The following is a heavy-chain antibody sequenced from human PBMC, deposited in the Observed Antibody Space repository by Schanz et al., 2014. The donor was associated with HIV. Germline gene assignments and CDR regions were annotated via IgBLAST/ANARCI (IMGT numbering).Heavy chain of an antibody. D-gene: IGHD5-18*01. J-gene: IGHJ4*02. CDR3: AKSNGGDTAVVQYYFDY. CDR1: GFRFRSYW. Sequence: DVQLAESGGGLVQPGGSLRLSCAASGFRFRSYWMSWVRQAPGKGLEWLANIKKDRIEKYYVDSVKGRFTISRDNAKNSLYLNMYSLRAEDTAVYFCAKSNGGDTAVVQYYFDYWGQGTLVSVSS. V-gene: IGHV3-7*01. CDR2: IKKDRIEK.